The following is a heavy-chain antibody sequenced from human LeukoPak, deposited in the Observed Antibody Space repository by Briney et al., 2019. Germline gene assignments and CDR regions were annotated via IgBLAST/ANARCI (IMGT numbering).Heavy chain of an antibody. J-gene: IGHJ4*02. CDR3: ARSAR. V-gene: IGHV3-7*01. CDR1: GFTSGTSW. CDR2: INQDGSAQ. Sequence: GVSPRLSCAASGFTSGTSWMSWVRQAPGKGLEWVANINQDGSAQYYVDSVKGRFTISRDNAKSSLYLQMNSLRAGDTAVYYCARSARWGQGTLVTVSS.